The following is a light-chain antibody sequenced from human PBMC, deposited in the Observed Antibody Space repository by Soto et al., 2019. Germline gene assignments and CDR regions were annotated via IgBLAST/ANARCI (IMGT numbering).Light chain of an antibody. V-gene: IGKV4-1*01. CDR3: QQYYSTPFT. CDR1: QSVLYSSNNKNY. J-gene: IGKJ3*01. Sequence: DIVMTQSPDSLAVSLGERANINCKSSQSVLYSSNNKNYLAWYQQKPGQPPKLLIYWASTRESGVPDRFSGSGSGTDFTHTISSLQAEDEAVYYCQQYYSTPFTFGPGTKVDIK. CDR2: WAS.